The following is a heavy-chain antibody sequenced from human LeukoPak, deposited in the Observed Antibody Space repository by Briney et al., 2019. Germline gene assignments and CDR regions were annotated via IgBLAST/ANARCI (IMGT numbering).Heavy chain of an antibody. CDR3: ARWGGPMTTVTTYAFDI. CDR2: IYYSGST. V-gene: IGHV4-30-4*01. D-gene: IGHD4-11*01. Sequence: SQTLSLTCTVSGGSISSGDYYWSWIRQPPGKGLEWIGYIYYSGSTYYNPSLKSRVTISVDTSKNQFSLKLSSVTAADTAVYYCARWGGPMTTVTTYAFDIWGQGTMVTVSS. CDR1: GGSISSGDYY. J-gene: IGHJ3*02.